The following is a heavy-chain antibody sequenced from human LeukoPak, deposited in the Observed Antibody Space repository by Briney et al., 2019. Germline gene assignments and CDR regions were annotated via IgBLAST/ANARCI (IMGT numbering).Heavy chain of an antibody. CDR3: ARGRGPAIFGD. D-gene: IGHD3-3*01. V-gene: IGHV4-59*01. CDR2: IYFTGST. CDR1: GGSISTYY. Sequence: SETLSLTCTVSGGSISTYYWSWIRQPPGKGLEWIGNIYFTGSTNYNPSAKSRVAISVDTSKNQFSLKLTSVTAADTAVYYCARGRGPAIFGDWGQETLVTVSS. J-gene: IGHJ4*02.